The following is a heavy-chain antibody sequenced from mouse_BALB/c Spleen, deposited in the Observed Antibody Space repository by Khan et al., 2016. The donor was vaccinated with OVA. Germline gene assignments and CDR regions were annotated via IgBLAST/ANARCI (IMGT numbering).Heavy chain of an antibody. J-gene: IGHJ3*01. V-gene: IGHV14-3*02. CDR1: GFNIKDTY. Sequence: EVQLQQSGAELVKPGASVKLSCTGSGFNIKDTYMHWMNQRPEQGLEWIGRIDPANGDTKYGPKFQDKATLTADTSSNTVYLQLSSLTSEDTAIYFCATLKGNPFAYWGQETLVSVS. D-gene: IGHD2-1*01. CDR2: IDPANGDT. CDR3: ATLKGNPFAY.